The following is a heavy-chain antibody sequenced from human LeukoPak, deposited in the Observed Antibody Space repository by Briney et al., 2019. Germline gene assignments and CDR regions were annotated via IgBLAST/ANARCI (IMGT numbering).Heavy chain of an antibody. CDR3: ASYDSSGYYYSFDY. V-gene: IGHV4-59*01. CDR1: GGSISSYY. J-gene: IGHJ4*02. D-gene: IGHD3-22*01. Sequence: SETLSLTCTVSGGSISSYYWSWIRQPPGKGLEWIGYIYYSGSTNYNPSLKSRVTISVDTSKNQFSLKLSSVTAADTAVYYCASYDSSGYYYSFDYWRQGTLVTVSS. CDR2: IYYSGST.